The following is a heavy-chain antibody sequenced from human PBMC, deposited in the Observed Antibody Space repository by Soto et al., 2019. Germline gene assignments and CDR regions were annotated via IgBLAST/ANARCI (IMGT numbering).Heavy chain of an antibody. D-gene: IGHD3-9*01. Sequence: ASVKVSCKASGYTFTIYDINWVRQATGQGLEWMGWMNPNSGNTGYAQKFQGRVTMTRNTPISTAYMELSSLRSEDTAVYYCTRGLVDSSPPYTYHGMDVWGQGTTVTVSS. J-gene: IGHJ6*02. CDR3: TRGLVDSSPPYTYHGMDV. CDR1: GYTFTIYD. CDR2: MNPNSGNT. V-gene: IGHV1-8*01.